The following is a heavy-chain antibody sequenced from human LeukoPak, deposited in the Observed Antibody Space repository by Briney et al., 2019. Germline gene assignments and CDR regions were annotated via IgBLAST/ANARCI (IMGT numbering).Heavy chain of an antibody. CDR1: GFTFSSYV. V-gene: IGHV3-30*09. CDR2: ISYDGSNE. Sequence: GGSLRLSCAASGFTFSSYVMHWVRQPPGKGLEWVAVISYDGSNEHYVDSVKGRFAISRDNSKNTLYVQMNSLRAEDTAVYYCARSGDTNRNWFDPWGQGTLVTVSS. D-gene: IGHD1-14*01. CDR3: ARSGDTNRNWFDP. J-gene: IGHJ5*02.